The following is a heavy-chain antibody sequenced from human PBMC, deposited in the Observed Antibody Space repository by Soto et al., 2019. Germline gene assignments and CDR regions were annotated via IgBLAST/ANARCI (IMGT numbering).Heavy chain of an antibody. Sequence: GASVKVSCKASGGTFSSYAISGVRQAPGQGLEWMGGIIPIFGTANYAQKFQGRVTITADESTSTAYMELSSLRSEDTAVYYCARDLGGAAHRVYYYGMDVWGQGTTVTVSS. CDR2: IIPIFGTA. D-gene: IGHD6-6*01. V-gene: IGHV1-69*13. CDR3: ARDLGGAAHRVYYYGMDV. J-gene: IGHJ6*02. CDR1: GGTFSSYA.